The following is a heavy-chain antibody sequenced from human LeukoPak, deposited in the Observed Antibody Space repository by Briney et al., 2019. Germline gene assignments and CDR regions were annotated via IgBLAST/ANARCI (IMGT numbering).Heavy chain of an antibody. CDR3: ARAPMTTVTAYYYYYMDV. Sequence: GASVKVSCKASGGTFSSYAISWVRQAPGQGLEWMGGIIPIFGTANYAQKFQGRVTITADKSTSTAYMELSSLRSEDTAVYYCARAPMTTVTAYYYYYMDVWGKGTTVTVSS. D-gene: IGHD4-17*01. J-gene: IGHJ6*03. CDR2: IIPIFGTA. CDR1: GGTFSSYA. V-gene: IGHV1-69*06.